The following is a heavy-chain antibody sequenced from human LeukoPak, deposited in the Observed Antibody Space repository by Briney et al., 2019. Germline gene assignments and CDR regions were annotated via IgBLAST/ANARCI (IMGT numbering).Heavy chain of an antibody. D-gene: IGHD3-10*01. V-gene: IGHV1-46*01. CDR3: SRPFGEEGEGYFGY. Sequence: ASVKVSCKASGYTFTSYYMHWVRQAPGQGLEWMGIINPSGGSTGYAQKFQGRVTMTRDTSTSTVYMELSSLTSEDTAVYYCSRPFGEEGEGYFGYWGQGTLVTVSS. CDR1: GYTFTSYY. J-gene: IGHJ4*02. CDR2: INPSGGST.